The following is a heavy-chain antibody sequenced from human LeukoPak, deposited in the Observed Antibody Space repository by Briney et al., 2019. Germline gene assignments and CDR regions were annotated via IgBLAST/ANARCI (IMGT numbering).Heavy chain of an antibody. Sequence: GKSLKISCKGSGYRFTSYWISWVRQMPGKGLEWMGRIDPSDSYTNYSPSFQGHLTISADKSISTAYLQWSSLKASDTAMYYCARHYGAAGDFDYWGQGTLVTVSS. V-gene: IGHV5-10-1*01. CDR2: IDPSDSYT. J-gene: IGHJ4*02. CDR3: ARHYGAAGDFDY. CDR1: GYRFTSYW. D-gene: IGHD6-13*01.